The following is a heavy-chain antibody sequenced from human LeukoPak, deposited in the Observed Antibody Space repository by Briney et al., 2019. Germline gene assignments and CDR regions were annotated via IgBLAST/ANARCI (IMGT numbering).Heavy chain of an antibody. CDR2: FDPEDSET. D-gene: IGHD6-19*01. CDR1: GYTLTELS. V-gene: IGHV1-24*01. J-gene: IGHJ3*02. Sequence: ASAKVSCKVSGYTLTELSMHWVRQAPGKGLEWMGGFDPEDSETIYAQKFQGRVTMTEDTSTDTAYMELSSLRSEDTAVYYCATEYSSGWYGDAFDIWGQGTMVTVSS. CDR3: ATEYSSGWYGDAFDI.